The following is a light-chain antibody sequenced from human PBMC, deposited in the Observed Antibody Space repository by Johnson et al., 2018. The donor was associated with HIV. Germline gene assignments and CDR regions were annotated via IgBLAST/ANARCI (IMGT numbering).Light chain of an antibody. V-gene: IGLV1-51*01. CDR2: DNN. CDR3: GAWDSSLTTYV. CDR1: TSNIGNNY. Sequence: QSVLTQPPSVSAPPGQKVTVSCSGSTSNIGNNYVSWYQQLPGTAPKLLIDDNNKRPSEIPDRFSGSKSGTSATLAITGLQTGDEADYYCGAWDSSLTTYVFGTVTKVTVL. J-gene: IGLJ1*01.